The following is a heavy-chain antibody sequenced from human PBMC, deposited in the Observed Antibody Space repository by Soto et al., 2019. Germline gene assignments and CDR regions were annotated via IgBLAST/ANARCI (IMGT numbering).Heavy chain of an antibody. CDR2: ISGSGGST. CDR3: AKAPPRSDYDSSGYYPDY. D-gene: IGHD3-22*01. Sequence: GGSLRLSCAASGFTFSSYAMSWVRQAPGKGLEWVSAISGSGGSTYYADSVKGRFTISGDNSKNTLYLQMNSLRAEDTAVYYCAKAPPRSDYDSSGYYPDYWGQGTLVTVSS. CDR1: GFTFSSYA. J-gene: IGHJ4*02. V-gene: IGHV3-23*01.